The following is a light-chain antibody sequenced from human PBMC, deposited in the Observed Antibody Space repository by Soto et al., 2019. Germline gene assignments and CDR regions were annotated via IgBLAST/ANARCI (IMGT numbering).Light chain of an antibody. CDR3: QQYFRPPYT. J-gene: IGKJ2*01. Sequence: DIVVTQSPDSLAVSLGERPTINCMSSQHVLNTANNFNYLGWYQQKPGQPPKLLIYGAYSRAPGVADRFSGSGSGTDFTLTISNLQAEDVAVYYCQQYFRPPYTFGQGTRLE. V-gene: IGKV4-1*01. CDR1: QHVLNTANNFNY. CDR2: GAY.